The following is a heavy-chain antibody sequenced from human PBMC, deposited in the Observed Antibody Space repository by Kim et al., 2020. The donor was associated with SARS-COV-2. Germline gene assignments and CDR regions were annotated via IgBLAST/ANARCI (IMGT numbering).Heavy chain of an antibody. D-gene: IGHD5-12*01. CDR1: GYPVNEFP. V-gene: IGHV1-24*01. J-gene: IGHJ5*02. CDR3: ATALGYSDALDP. CDR2: FDPEDGET. Sequence: ASVKVSCKVSGYPVNEFPMHWVRQAPGKGLEWMGRFDPEDGETIVGQKFQGRVTVSADTSTNTAYLDLRSLKSDDTAVYYCATALGYSDALDPWGQGTLVTVSS.